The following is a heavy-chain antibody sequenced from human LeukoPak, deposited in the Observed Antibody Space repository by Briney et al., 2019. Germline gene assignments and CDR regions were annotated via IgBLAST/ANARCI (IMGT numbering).Heavy chain of an antibody. CDR3: ARDSGVFDY. D-gene: IGHD2-8*01. Sequence: GRSLRLSCAASGFTFSIFSIHWVRQSPGKGLDWVAIISKDGSIKYYADSVKGRFTISRDNSENTLYQQMSSLTADDTAIYYCARDSGVFDYWGQGTLVTVSS. CDR1: GFTFSIFS. CDR2: ISKDGSIK. V-gene: IGHV3-30*15. J-gene: IGHJ4*02.